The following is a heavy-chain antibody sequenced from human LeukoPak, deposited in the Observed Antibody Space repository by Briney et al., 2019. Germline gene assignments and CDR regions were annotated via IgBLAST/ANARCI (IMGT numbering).Heavy chain of an antibody. J-gene: IGHJ5*02. D-gene: IGHD3-10*01. Sequence: SETLSLTCTVSGGSISTYYWSWVRQPPGKGLEWIGYIYYSGNTNYNPSLKSRVSMSIDTSKNQFSLKLNSVTAADTAVYYCARHYGPWGQGTLVTVSS. CDR1: GGSISTYY. V-gene: IGHV4-59*08. CDR2: IYYSGNT. CDR3: ARHYGP.